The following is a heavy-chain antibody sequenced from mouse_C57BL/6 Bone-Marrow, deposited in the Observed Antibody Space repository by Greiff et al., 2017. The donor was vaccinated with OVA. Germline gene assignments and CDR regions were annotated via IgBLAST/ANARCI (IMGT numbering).Heavy chain of an antibody. Sequence: EVQLQQSGAELVRPGASVKLSCTASGFNIKDDYMHWVKQRPEQGLEWIGWIDPENGDTEYASKFQGKATITADTSSNTAYLQLSSLTSEDTAVYYCTTSTMITTRYYAMDYWGQGTSVTVSS. CDR2: IDPENGDT. J-gene: IGHJ4*01. CDR3: TTSTMITTRYYAMDY. V-gene: IGHV14-4*01. D-gene: IGHD2-4*01. CDR1: GFNIKDDY.